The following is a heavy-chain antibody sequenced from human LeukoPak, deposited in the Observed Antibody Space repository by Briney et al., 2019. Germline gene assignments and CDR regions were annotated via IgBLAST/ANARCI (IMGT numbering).Heavy chain of an antibody. D-gene: IGHD6-13*01. CDR1: GFTFSSYG. Sequence: PGGSLRLSCAASGFTFSSYGMHWVRQAPGKGLEWVAFIRYDGSNKYYADSVKGRSTISRDNSKNTLYLQMNSLRAEDTAVYYCAKDLREGSSWYPMGVGPFDYWGQGTLVTVST. CDR2: IRYDGSNK. V-gene: IGHV3-30*02. CDR3: AKDLREGSSWYPMGVGPFDY. J-gene: IGHJ4*02.